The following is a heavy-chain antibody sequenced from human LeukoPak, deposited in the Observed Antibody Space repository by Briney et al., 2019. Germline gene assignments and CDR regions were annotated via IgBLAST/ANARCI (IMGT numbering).Heavy chain of an antibody. D-gene: IGHD3-10*01. V-gene: IGHV1-46*01. J-gene: IGHJ4*02. CDR2: INPSGGST. CDR3: ARDRGEGYYFDY. Sequence: APVKVSCKASGYTFTSYGISWVRQAPGQGLEWMGGINPSGGSTSYAQKFQGRLTMTRDTSTSTVYMELSSLRSEDTAVYYCARDRGEGYYFDYWGQGTLVTVSS. CDR1: GYTFTSYG.